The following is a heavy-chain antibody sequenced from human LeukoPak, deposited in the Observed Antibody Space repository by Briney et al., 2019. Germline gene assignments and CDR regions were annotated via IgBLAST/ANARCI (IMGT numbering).Heavy chain of an antibody. CDR3: ARDALGYCSSTSCSDAFDI. J-gene: IGHJ3*02. D-gene: IGHD2-2*01. Sequence: SETLSLTCTVPGGSISSYYWSWIRQPAGKGLEWIGRIYTSGSTNYNPSLKSRVTMSVDTSKNQFSLKLSSVTAADTAVYYCARDALGYCSSTSCSDAFDIWGQGTMVTVSS. V-gene: IGHV4-4*07. CDR1: GGSISSYY. CDR2: IYTSGST.